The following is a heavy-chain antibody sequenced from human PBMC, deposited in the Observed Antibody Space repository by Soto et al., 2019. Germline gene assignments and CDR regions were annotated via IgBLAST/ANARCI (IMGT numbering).Heavy chain of an antibody. V-gene: IGHV1-45*02. CDR1: GYGLTCRS. CDR2: FTPFNGNT. D-gene: IGHD6-19*01. CDR3: AICIAVTSRHTSVATGIDI. J-gene: IGHJ6*02. Sequence: GASAKVTCKDCGYGLTCRSLHWVRHAPGQALEWMGWFTPFNGNTNYAQKFQDRVTITRDRSMSTAYMELSSLRSEDTAMYYCAICIAVTSRHTSVATGIDIWGQGT.